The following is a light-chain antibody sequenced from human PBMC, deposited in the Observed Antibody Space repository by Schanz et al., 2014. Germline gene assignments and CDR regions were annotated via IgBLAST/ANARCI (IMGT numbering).Light chain of an antibody. V-gene: IGKV3-11*01. CDR2: DAS. CDR3: QHYNNWPPYT. CDR1: QSVSSY. Sequence: EIVLTQSPATLSLSPGERATLSCRASQSVSSYLAWYQQKPGQAPRLLIYDASNRATGIPARFSGSGSGTDFTLTISSLQSEDFAVYYCQHYNNWPPYTFGQGTKVEIK. J-gene: IGKJ2*01.